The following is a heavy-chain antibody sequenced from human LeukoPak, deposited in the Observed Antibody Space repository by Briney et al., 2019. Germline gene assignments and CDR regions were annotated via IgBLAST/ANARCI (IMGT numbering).Heavy chain of an antibody. J-gene: IGHJ6*03. D-gene: IGHD3-3*01. CDR2: IKQDGSEK. Sequence: GGSLRLSCAASGFTFSSYWMSWVRQAPGKGLEWVANIKQDGSEKYYADSVKGRFTISRDNSKNTLYLQMNSLRAEDTAVYYCAREYDYYMDVWGKGTTVTVSS. CDR1: GFTFSSYW. CDR3: AREYDYYMDV. V-gene: IGHV3-7*01.